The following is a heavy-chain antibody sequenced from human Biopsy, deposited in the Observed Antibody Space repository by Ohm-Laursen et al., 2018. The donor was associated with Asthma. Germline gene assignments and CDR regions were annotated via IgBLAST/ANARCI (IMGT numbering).Heavy chain of an antibody. V-gene: IGHV1-69*13. J-gene: IGHJ4*02. CDR1: GGTFNTYV. Sequence: ASVKVSCKALGGTFNTYVIGWARQAPGQGLEWMGGINTVFGTTTYPQKFQDRVTITADDSTSTVYMELSSLRSEDTAVYYCARKAGSCISRTCYSLDFWGQGTLVTVSS. D-gene: IGHD2-2*01. CDR2: INTVFGTT. CDR3: ARKAGSCISRTCYSLDF.